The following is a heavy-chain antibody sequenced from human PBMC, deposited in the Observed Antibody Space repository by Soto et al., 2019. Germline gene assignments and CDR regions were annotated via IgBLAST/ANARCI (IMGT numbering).Heavy chain of an antibody. D-gene: IGHD3-10*01. CDR2: MNPNSGNT. CDR1: GYTFTSYD. J-gene: IGHJ4*02. CDR3: VRGKRYYGTGDDY. Sequence: ASVKVSCKASGYTFTSYDINWVRQATGQGLEWMGWMNPNSGNTGYAQKFQGRVTMTRNTSISTAYMELSSLRSEDTAVYYCVRGKRYYGTGDDYWGQAILGTVS. V-gene: IGHV1-8*01.